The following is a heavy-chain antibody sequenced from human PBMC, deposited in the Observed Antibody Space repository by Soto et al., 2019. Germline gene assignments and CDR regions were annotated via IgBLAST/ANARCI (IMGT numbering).Heavy chain of an antibody. Sequence: PSETLSLTCTVSGGSISSYYWSWIRQPPGKGLEWIGYIYYSGSTNYNPPHKSRVTISVDTSKNQFSLKLSSVTAADTAVYYCARAPRGNYGYPSYFDYWGQGTLVTVSS. J-gene: IGHJ4*02. CDR1: GGSISSYY. V-gene: IGHV4-59*01. CDR2: IYYSGST. CDR3: ARAPRGNYGYPSYFDY. D-gene: IGHD3-10*01.